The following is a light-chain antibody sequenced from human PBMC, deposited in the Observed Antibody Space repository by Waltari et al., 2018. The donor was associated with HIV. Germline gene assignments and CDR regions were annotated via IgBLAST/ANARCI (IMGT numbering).Light chain of an antibody. V-gene: IGLV2-14*03. CDR2: DVS. Sequence: QSALTQPASVSGSLGQSITISCTGTSSDVGGHNSVAWYQQHPGKAPKLLISDVSNRPSGVSNRFSGSKSGNTASLTISGLQAEDEAEYYCSSYTANSRIFGGGTRLTVL. CDR1: SSDVGGHNS. J-gene: IGLJ2*01. CDR3: SSYTANSRI.